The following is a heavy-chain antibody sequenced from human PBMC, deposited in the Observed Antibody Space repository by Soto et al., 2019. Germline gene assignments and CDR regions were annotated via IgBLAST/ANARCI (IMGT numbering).Heavy chain of an antibody. CDR2: INPNSGGT. CDR3: ARDAQFKPPYYDYIWGSYPDAFDI. V-gene: IGHV1-2*04. J-gene: IGHJ3*02. CDR1: GYTFTGYY. D-gene: IGHD3-16*02. Sequence: ASVKVSCKASGYTFTGYYMHWVRQAPGQGLEWMGWINPNSGGTNYAQKFQGWVTMTRDTSISTAYMELSRLRSDDTAVYYCARDAQFKPPYYDYIWGSYPDAFDIWGQGTMVTVSS.